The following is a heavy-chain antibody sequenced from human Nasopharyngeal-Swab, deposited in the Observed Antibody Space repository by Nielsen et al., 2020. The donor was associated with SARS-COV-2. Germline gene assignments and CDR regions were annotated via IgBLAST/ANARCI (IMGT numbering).Heavy chain of an antibody. CDR2: ISYDGSNK. CDR3: ARDFATAMVILDY. V-gene: IGHV3-30-3*01. Sequence: GGSLRLSCAASGFTFSSYAMHWVRQAPGKGLEWVAVISYDGSNKYYADSVKGRFTIPRDNSKNTLYLQMNSLRAEDTAVYYCARDFATAMVILDYWGQGTLVTVSS. CDR1: GFTFSSYA. D-gene: IGHD5-18*01. J-gene: IGHJ4*02.